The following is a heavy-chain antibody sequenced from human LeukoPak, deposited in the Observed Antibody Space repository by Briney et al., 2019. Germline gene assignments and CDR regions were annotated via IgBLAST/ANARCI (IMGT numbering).Heavy chain of an antibody. CDR2: ISSSGSTI. V-gene: IGHV3-11*04. Sequence: GGTLRLSCAASGFTFSDYYMSGIRQAPGRGLEWVSYISSSGSTIYYADSVKGRFTISRDNAKNSLYLKMNSLRAEDTAVYYCAELGIAMIGGVWGKGTTVTISS. D-gene: IGHD3-10*02. CDR3: AELGIAMIGGV. CDR1: GFTFSDYY. J-gene: IGHJ6*04.